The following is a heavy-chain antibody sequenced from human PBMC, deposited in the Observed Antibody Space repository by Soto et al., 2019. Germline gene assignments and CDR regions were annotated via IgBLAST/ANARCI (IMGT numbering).Heavy chain of an antibody. J-gene: IGHJ4*02. V-gene: IGHV3-11*01. CDR2: ISGSGTTI. D-gene: IGHD2-15*01. Sequence: RQAPGKGLEWVSYISGSGTTIYYADSVKGRFTISRDNAKNSLYLQMSSLRAEDTAVYYCARVGCSGGSCPLDYWGQGTLVTVSS. CDR3: ARVGCSGGSCPLDY.